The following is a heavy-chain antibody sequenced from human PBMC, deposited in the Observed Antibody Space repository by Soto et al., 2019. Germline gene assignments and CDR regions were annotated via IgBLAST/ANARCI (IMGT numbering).Heavy chain of an antibody. CDR2: ISYDGSNK. CDR3: ARAEDIVVVVAPGEMNDAFDI. Sequence: GGSLRLSCAASGFTFSSYAMHWVRQAPGKGLEWVAVISYDGSNKYYADSVKGRFTISRDNSKNTLYLQMNSLRAEDTAVYYCARAEDIVVVVAPGEMNDAFDIWGQGTMVTVSS. D-gene: IGHD2-15*01. J-gene: IGHJ3*02. CDR1: GFTFSSYA. V-gene: IGHV3-30-3*01.